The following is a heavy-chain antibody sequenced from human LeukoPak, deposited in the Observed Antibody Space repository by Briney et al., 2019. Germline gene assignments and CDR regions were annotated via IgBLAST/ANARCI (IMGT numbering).Heavy chain of an antibody. V-gene: IGHV3-7*01. D-gene: IGHD5-18*01. CDR1: GFAFSDYW. CDR2: IKPDGSEK. J-gene: IGHJ4*02. Sequence: GGSLRLSCAASGFAFSDYWMSWVRQAPGKGLEWVAKIKPDGSEKYYVDSVKGRFTISRDKDKNSLYLQMNSLRDEDTAVYYCARGGYSYGHDYWGQGTLVTVSS. CDR3: ARGGYSYGHDY.